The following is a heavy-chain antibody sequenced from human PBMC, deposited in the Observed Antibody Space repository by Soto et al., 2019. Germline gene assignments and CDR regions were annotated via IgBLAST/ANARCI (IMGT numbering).Heavy chain of an antibody. CDR1: GFTFSSYG. D-gene: IGHD3-3*01. CDR3: AKDSNVLRFLGAYGMDV. J-gene: IGHJ6*02. CDR2: ISYDGSNK. Sequence: PGGSLRLSCAASGFTFSSYGMHGVRQAPGKGLEWVAVISYDGSNKYYADSVKGRFTISRDNSKNTLYLQMNSLRAGDTAVYYCAKDSNVLRFLGAYGMDVWGQGTTVTVSS. V-gene: IGHV3-30*18.